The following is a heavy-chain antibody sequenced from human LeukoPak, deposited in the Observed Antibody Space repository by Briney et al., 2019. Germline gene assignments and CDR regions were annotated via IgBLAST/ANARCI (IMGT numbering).Heavy chain of an antibody. D-gene: IGHD5-18*01. J-gene: IGHJ3*02. CDR3: AREVDTAMGIDAFDI. CDR2: INSDGSST. V-gene: IGHV3-74*01. Sequence: SGGSLRLSCAASGFTFSSYWMHWVRQAPGKGLVWVSRINSDGSSTSYADSVKGRFTIPRDNAKNTLFLQMNSLRAEDTAVYYCAREVDTAMGIDAFDIWGQGTMVTVSS. CDR1: GFTFSSYW.